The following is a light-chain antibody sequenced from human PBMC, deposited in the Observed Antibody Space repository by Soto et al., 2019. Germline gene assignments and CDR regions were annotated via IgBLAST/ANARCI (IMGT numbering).Light chain of an antibody. CDR1: QGIGND. J-gene: IGKJ1*01. CDR3: LQHNSYPLT. Sequence: DIQMTQSPSSLSASVGGRVTITCRASQGIGNDLGWYQQKPGKAPKRLIYAASSLQSGVPSRFSGSGSGTEFTLTISSLQPEDFAAYYCLQHNSYPLTFGQGTKVEIK. CDR2: AAS. V-gene: IGKV1-17*01.